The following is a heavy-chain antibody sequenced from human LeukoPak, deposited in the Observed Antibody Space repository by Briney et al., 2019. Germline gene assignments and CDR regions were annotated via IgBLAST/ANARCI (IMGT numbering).Heavy chain of an antibody. V-gene: IGHV3-23*01. CDR2: ISGSGGST. Sequence: GGSLRLSCAASGFTLSSYAMSCVRQAPGKGLEWVSAISGSGGSTYYADSVKGRFTISRDNSKNTVYLQMNSLRAEDTAVYYCAKMVVDTTMVIPWGQGTLVTVSS. CDR1: GFTLSSYA. D-gene: IGHD5-18*01. CDR3: AKMVVDTTMVIP. J-gene: IGHJ5*02.